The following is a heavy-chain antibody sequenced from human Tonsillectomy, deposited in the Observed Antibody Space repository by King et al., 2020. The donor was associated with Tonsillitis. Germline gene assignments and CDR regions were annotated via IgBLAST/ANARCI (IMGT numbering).Heavy chain of an antibody. V-gene: IGHV4-39*01. J-gene: IGHJ4*02. CDR2: IYYSGST. CDR1: GGSISSTSYY. CDR3: ASHYCGGDCYPIAAFFDF. D-gene: IGHD2-21*02. Sequence: QLQESGPGLVKPSETLSLTCTVSGGSISSTSYYWGWIRQPPGKGLEWIGIIYYSGSTYYNPSLKSRVTISVDTSKNQFSLRLRSVTAADTAVYYCASHYCGGDCYPIAAFFDFWGQGTLVTVSS.